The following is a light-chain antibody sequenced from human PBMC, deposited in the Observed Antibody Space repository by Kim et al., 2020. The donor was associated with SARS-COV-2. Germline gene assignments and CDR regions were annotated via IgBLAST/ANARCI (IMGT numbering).Light chain of an antibody. CDR1: SRDSDFK. J-gene: IGLJ1*01. Sequence: CALVSRDSDFKVDWYQQRPGKGPRFGVRVGTGGIVGSKGDGIPDRFSVLGSGLNRYLTIKNIQEEDESDYHCGADHGSGSNFVYVFGTGTKVTVL. CDR2: VGTGGIVG. V-gene: IGLV9-49*01. CDR3: GADHGSGSNFVYV.